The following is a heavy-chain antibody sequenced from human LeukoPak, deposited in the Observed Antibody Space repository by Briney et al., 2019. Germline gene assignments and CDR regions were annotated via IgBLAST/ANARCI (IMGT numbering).Heavy chain of an antibody. D-gene: IGHD6-19*01. CDR2: ISGSGGST. Sequence: GGSLRLSCAASGFTFSSYAMSCVRQAPGKGLEWVSAISGSGGSTYYADSVKGRFTISRDNSKNTLYLQMNSLRAEDTAVYYCAKGEASGWYYFDYWGQGTLVTVSS. CDR1: GFTFSSYA. V-gene: IGHV3-23*01. CDR3: AKGEASGWYYFDY. J-gene: IGHJ4*02.